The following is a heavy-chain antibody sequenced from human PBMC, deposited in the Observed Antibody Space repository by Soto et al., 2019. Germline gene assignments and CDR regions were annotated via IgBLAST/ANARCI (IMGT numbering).Heavy chain of an antibody. V-gene: IGHV3-23*01. Sequence: EVELLESGGGLVQPGGSLRLSCVASGFTFKNYDMRWIRQAPGKGLEWVSGISGSGGVTYYADSVKGRFTLSRDNSKNTLYLQMNSRRAEDTAIYYCAKNRQFRSYYESAGHYDNWGQGTLVTVSS. D-gene: IGHD3-10*01. CDR3: AKNRQFRSYYESAGHYDN. CDR1: GFTFKNYD. CDR2: ISGSGGVT. J-gene: IGHJ4*02.